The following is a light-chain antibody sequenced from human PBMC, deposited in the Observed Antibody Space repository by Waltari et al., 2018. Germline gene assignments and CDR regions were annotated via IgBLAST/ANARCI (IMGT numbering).Light chain of an antibody. Sequence: QSALTQPASVSGSTGQSITISCTGTSSDICRYYYVPWYQQPPGKAPKLIIYEVTHRHSGCPKRCSGSKSGNTASLTISGVQAEGEADYYCSSYMDSTTLELFGGGTSLTVL. V-gene: IGLV2-14*03. CDR1: SSDICRYYY. CDR3: SSYMDSTTLEL. CDR2: EVT. J-gene: IGLJ2*01.